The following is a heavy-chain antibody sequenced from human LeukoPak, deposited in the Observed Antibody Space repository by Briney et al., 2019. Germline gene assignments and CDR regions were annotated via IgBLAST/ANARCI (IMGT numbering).Heavy chain of an antibody. CDR3: AKAYSYGSGYFYSHFDH. CDR2: TSATGDRT. V-gene: IGHV3-23*01. D-gene: IGHD3-10*01. CDR1: GFTFSSYA. Sequence: GGSLRLSCAASGFTFSSYAMSWVRQAPGKGPEWVSTTSATGDRTHYADSVKGRFSMSRDNSKSSLYLDLSSLRAEDTAIYYCAKAYSYGSGYFYSHFDHWGQGTLVTVSS. J-gene: IGHJ4*02.